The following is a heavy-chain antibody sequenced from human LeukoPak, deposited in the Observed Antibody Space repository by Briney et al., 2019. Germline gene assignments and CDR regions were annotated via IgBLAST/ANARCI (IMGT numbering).Heavy chain of an antibody. CDR3: TTGKYCSSTSCWGYYYYGMDV. CDR1: GFTFSNAW. Sequence: GVSLRLSCAASGFTFSNAWMSWVRQAPGKGLEWVGRIKSKTDGGTTDYAAPVKGRFTISRDDSKNTLYLQMNSLKTEDTAVYYCTTGKYCSSTSCWGYYYYGMDVWGKGTTVTVSS. D-gene: IGHD2-2*01. CDR2: IKSKTDGGTT. J-gene: IGHJ6*04. V-gene: IGHV3-15*01.